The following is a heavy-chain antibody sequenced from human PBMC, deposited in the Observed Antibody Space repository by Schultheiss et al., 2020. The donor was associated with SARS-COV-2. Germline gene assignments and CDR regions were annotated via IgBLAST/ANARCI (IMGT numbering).Heavy chain of an antibody. V-gene: IGHV1-8*01. CDR3: ARGATTNYGDGMDV. CDR2: MNPNSGNT. CDR1: GYTFTSYG. D-gene: IGHD1-7*01. Sequence: ASVKVSCKASGYTFTSYGINWVRQATGQGLEWMGWMNPNSGNTGYAQKFQGRVTMTRNTSISTAYMELSSLRSEDTAVYYCARGATTNYGDGMDVWGQGTTVTVSS. J-gene: IGHJ6*02.